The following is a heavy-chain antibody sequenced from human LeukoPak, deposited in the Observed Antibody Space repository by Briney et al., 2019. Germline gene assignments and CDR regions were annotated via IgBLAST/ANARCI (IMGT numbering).Heavy chain of an antibody. J-gene: IGHJ4*02. V-gene: IGHV4-38-2*02. CDR2: IYHSGST. D-gene: IGHD3-10*01. CDR1: GYSISSGYY. CDR3: ARDDSGSFDY. Sequence: SETLSLTCDVSGYSISSGYYWGWIRQPPGKGLEWIGSIYHSGSTYHKPSLKSRVTISVDTSKNQFSLKLSSVTAADTALYYCARDDSGSFDYWGQGTLVIVSS.